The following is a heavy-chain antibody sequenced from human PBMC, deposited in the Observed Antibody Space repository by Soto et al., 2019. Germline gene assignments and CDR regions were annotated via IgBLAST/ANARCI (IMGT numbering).Heavy chain of an antibody. CDR1: GGSISSYY. CDR2: IYYSGST. D-gene: IGHD6-6*01. J-gene: IGHJ6*02. Sequence: XETLSLTCTVAGGSISSYYWSWIRQPPGKGLEWIGYIYYSGSTNYNPSLKSRVTISVDTSKNHFSLKLSSVTAADTAVYYCAKLDSSSSFHYYYGMDAWGQGPTVTVSS. V-gene: IGHV4-59*01. CDR3: AKLDSSSSFHYYYGMDA.